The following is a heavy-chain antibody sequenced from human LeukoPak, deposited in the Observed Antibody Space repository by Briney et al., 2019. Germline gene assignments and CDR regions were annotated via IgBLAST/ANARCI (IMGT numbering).Heavy chain of an antibody. CDR3: ARAAPRDCTNGICWVDY. Sequence: VASVKVSCNASGYSFTNYGFTWVRQAPGQGLEWMGWINANNGNTNYAQRLQGRVTMTIDTSTNTAYMELRSLRSDDTAVYYCARAAPRDCTNGICWVDYWGQGTLVTV. D-gene: IGHD2-8*01. CDR2: INANNGNT. J-gene: IGHJ4*02. V-gene: IGHV1-18*01. CDR1: GYSFTNYG.